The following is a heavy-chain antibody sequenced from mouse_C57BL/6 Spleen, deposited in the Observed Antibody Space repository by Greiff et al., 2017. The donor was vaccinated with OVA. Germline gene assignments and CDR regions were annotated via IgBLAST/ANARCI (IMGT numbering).Heavy chain of an antibody. D-gene: IGHD1-1*01. CDR1: GYTFTSYW. V-gene: IGHV1-53*01. J-gene: IGHJ3*01. CDR2: INPSNGGT. Sequence: VQLQQPGPELVKPGASVKLSCKASGYTFTSYWMHWVKQRPGQGLEWIGNINPSNGGTNYNEKFKSKATLTVDKSSSTAYMQLSSLTSEDSAVYYCARSGTTVPWFAYWGQGTLVTVSA. CDR3: ARSGTTVPWFAY.